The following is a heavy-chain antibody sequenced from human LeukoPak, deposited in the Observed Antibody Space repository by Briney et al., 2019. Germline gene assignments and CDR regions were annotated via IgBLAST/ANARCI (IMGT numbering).Heavy chain of an antibody. D-gene: IGHD6-13*01. J-gene: IGHJ4*02. CDR3: ATQYRSSWSLPYYFDY. CDR1: GGSTSSNSYY. V-gene: IGHV4-39*01. CDR2: IYYTGST. Sequence: PSETLSLTCTVSGGSTSSNSYYWGWIREPPGKGLEWIGSIYYTGSTYYNPSLKSRVTISADTSKRQFSLKLSSVTAADTAVYYCATQYRSSWSLPYYFDYWGQGTLVTVSS.